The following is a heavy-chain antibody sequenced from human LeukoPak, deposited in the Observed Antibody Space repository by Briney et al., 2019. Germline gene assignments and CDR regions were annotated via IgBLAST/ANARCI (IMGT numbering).Heavy chain of an antibody. Sequence: ASVKVSCKASGYTFTGYFMHWVRQAPGQGLEWMGWINPDSGGPNYAQKFQGRVTMTRDTSISTAYMDLSGLRSDDTAVYYCARSRGYCTNGVCYREFDYWGQGTLVTVSS. D-gene: IGHD2-8*01. J-gene: IGHJ4*02. V-gene: IGHV1-2*02. CDR3: ARSRGYCTNGVCYREFDY. CDR2: INPDSGGP. CDR1: GYTFTGYF.